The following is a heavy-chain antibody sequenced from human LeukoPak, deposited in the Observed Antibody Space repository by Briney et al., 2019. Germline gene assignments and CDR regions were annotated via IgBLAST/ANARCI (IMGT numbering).Heavy chain of an antibody. CDR3: VRSKRLFDY. Sequence: PGGSLRLSCTASGFIFGDYAMNWVRQAPGKGLEWVGHIRSKTYGGTTEYATSVEGRFTISRDDSKSIAYLQMNSLKTEDTAMYYCVRSKRLFDYWGQGTLVTVSS. D-gene: IGHD4-11*01. CDR2: IRSKTYGGTT. V-gene: IGHV3-49*04. CDR1: GFIFGDYA. J-gene: IGHJ4*02.